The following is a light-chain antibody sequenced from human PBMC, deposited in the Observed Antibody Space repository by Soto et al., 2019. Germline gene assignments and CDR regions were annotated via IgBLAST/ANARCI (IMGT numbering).Light chain of an antibody. CDR1: SSNIGSNY. CDR3: AAWDDSLSGRV. J-gene: IGLJ7*01. V-gene: IGLV1-47*01. Sequence: QSVLTQPPSASGTPGQRVTISCSGSSSNIGSNYVYWYQQLPGTAPKLLIYRNNQRPSGVPDRFSGSKSGTSASLAISGLRSEDEADYYCAAWDDSLSGRVFGGGTQLPSS. CDR2: RNN.